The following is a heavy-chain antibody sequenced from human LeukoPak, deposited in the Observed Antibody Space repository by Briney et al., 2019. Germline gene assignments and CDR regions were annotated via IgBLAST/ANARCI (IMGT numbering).Heavy chain of an antibody. CDR1: GFTFSDYY. J-gene: IGHJ3*02. CDR3: ARDLGTAIAPDAFDI. V-gene: IGHV3-11*01. D-gene: IGHD2-21*02. Sequence: PGGSLRLSCAAPGFTFSDYYMSWIRQAPGKGLEWVSYISSIGITIYYADSVKGRFTISRDNAKNSLYLQMNSLRVEDTAVYYCARDLGTAIAPDAFDIWGQGTMVTVSS. CDR2: ISSIGITI.